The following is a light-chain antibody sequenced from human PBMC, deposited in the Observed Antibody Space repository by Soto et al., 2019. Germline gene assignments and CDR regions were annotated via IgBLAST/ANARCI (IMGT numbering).Light chain of an antibody. Sequence: DVVMTQSQLSLPVTXXQPAXISCMSNQSLVHSDGIAYFSWFQQRPGRSPRXXIYKVSNRDSGVPARFSGSGAGTDFALKISRVEAEDVGVHYCMQGTHWPITFGQGTRLEIK. J-gene: IGKJ5*01. CDR3: MQGTHWPIT. V-gene: IGKV2-30*02. CDR2: KVS. CDR1: QSLVHSDGIAY.